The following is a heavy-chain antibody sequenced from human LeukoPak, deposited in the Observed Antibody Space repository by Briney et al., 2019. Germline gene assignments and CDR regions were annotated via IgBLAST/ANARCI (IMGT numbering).Heavy chain of an antibody. CDR3: ARWDDSYWAFGT. Sequence: PSQTLSLTCTVSGGSISSGSYYWSWIRQPAGKGLEWIGRIYTSGSTNYNPSLKSRVTISRDTSKNQLSLRLTSVTAADTAVYYCARWDDSYWAFGTWGPGTLVTVSS. D-gene: IGHD4-11*01. CDR2: IYTSGST. J-gene: IGHJ5*02. CDR1: GGSISSGSYY. V-gene: IGHV4-61*02.